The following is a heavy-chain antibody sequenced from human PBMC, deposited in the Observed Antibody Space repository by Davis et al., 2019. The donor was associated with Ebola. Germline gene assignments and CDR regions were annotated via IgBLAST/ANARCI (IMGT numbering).Heavy chain of an antibody. D-gene: IGHD5-18*01. CDR1: GGSISSSSYY. J-gene: IGHJ4*02. CDR3: ASEYLSGYSYGPKYYFDY. Sequence: SETLSLTCTVSGGSISSSSYYWGWIRQPPGKGLEWIGSIYYSGSTYYNPSLKRRVTISVATSKNQFSLKLSSVTAADTAVYYCASEYLSGYSYGPKYYFDYWGQGTLVTVSS. V-gene: IGHV4-39*07. CDR2: IYYSGST.